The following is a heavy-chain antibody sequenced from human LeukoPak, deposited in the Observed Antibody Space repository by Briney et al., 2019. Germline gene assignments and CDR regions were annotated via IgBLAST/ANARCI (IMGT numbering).Heavy chain of an antibody. J-gene: IGHJ6*03. CDR3: ARGGPARYCSGGSCYLRIHYYYYMDV. D-gene: IGHD2-15*01. CDR2: TYYRSKWYN. Sequence: SQTLSLTCAISGDSVSSNSAAWNWIRQSPSRGLEWLGRTYYRSKWYNDYAVSVKSRITINPDTSKNQFSLQLNSVTPEDTAVYYCARGGPARYCSGGSCYLRIHYYYYMDVWGKGTTVTVSS. V-gene: IGHV6-1*01. CDR1: GDSVSSNSAA.